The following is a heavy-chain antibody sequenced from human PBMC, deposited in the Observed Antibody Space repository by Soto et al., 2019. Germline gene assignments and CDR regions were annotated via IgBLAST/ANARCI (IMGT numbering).Heavy chain of an antibody. Sequence: GGSLRLSCEASGFTISECSMNWVRQAPGKGLEWVSSISTRSATTYYADSVKGRFTISGDNSKNTLYLRMNTLRADDTAVYYCAKDPMVRDCSGGTCYFDYWGQGTLVTVSS. CDR2: ISTRSATT. CDR3: AKDPMVRDCSGGTCYFDY. D-gene: IGHD2-15*01. V-gene: IGHV3-23*01. J-gene: IGHJ4*02. CDR1: GFTISECS.